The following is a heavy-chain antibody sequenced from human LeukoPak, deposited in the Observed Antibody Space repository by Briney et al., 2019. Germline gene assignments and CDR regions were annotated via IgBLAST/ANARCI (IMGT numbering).Heavy chain of an antibody. CDR1: GFTFSNYA. CDR2: FSGSVDIA. J-gene: IGHJ4*02. CDR3: AKDRTGGGDYFDY. Sequence: PGGSLRLSCAASGFTFSNYAMSWVRQAPGKGLEWVSAFSGSVDIAYYADSVKGRFTISRDNSKNTLYLQMNSLRAEDTAVYYCAKDRTGGGDYFDYWGQGTLVTVSS. V-gene: IGHV3-23*01.